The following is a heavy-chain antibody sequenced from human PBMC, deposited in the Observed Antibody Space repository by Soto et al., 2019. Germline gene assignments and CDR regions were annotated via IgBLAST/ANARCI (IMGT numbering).Heavy chain of an antibody. CDR3: ARSGKYSSGWYEKRDYGMDV. CDR1: GFTFSSYA. V-gene: IGHV3-30-3*01. CDR2: ISYDGSNK. D-gene: IGHD6-19*01. Sequence: PGGPLRLSCAASGFTFSSYAMHWVRQAPGKGLEWVAVISYDGSNKYYADSVKGRFTISRDNSKNTLYLQMNSLRAEDTAVYYCARSGKYSSGWYEKRDYGMDVWGQGTTVTVSS. J-gene: IGHJ6*02.